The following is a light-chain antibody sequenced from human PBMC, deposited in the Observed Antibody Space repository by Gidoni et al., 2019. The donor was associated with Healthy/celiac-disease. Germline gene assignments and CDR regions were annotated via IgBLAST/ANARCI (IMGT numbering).Light chain of an antibody. J-gene: IGKJ3*01. V-gene: IGKV2-28*01. CDR3: MQALQTPFT. CDR2: LGS. CDR1: QSLLHSNGYNY. Sequence: DSVMAQSPLSRPVTPGEPASISCRSSQSLLHSNGYNYLDWYLQKPGQSPQLLIYLGSNRAAGVPDRFSGSGSGTDFALKISRVEAEDVGVYYCMQALQTPFTFGPGTKVDIK.